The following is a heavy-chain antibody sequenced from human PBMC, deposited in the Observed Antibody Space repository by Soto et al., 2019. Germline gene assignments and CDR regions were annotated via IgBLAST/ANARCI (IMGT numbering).Heavy chain of an antibody. J-gene: IGHJ4*02. Sequence: SVKVSCKASGGTFSSYAISWVRQAPGQGLEWMGGIIPILGTANYAQKFQGRVTITADESTSTAYMELSSLRSEDTAVYYCARDTSDPIVATIYHADWGQGTLVTVSS. CDR2: IIPILGTA. V-gene: IGHV1-69*13. CDR1: GGTFSSYA. CDR3: ARDTSDPIVATIYHAD. D-gene: IGHD5-12*01.